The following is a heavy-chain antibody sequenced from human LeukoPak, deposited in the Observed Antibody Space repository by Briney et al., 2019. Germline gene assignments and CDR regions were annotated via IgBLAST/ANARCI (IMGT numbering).Heavy chain of an antibody. V-gene: IGHV1-46*03. CDR1: GYTFTSYY. J-gene: IGHJ6*03. D-gene: IGHD5-18*01. CDR3: ARGSYGYYMDV. Sequence: ASVKVSCKASGYTFTSYYMHWVRQAPGRGLEWMGIINPSGGSTSYAQRFQGRVTMTRDTSTSTVYMELSSLRSEDTAVYYCARGSYGYYMDVWGKGTTVTVSS. CDR2: INPSGGST.